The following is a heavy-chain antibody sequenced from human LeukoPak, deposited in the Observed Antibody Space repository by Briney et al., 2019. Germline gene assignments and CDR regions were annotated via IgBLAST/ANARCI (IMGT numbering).Heavy chain of an antibody. J-gene: IGHJ4*02. CDR1: GGXISYYY. CDR3: ARVSTYSSGWYGIDY. D-gene: IGHD6-19*01. CDR2: IYYSGST. V-gene: IGHV4-59*08. Sequence: SETLSLTCTVSGGXISYYYWSWIRQPPGKGLELIGYIYYSGSTNYNPSLKSRVTISVDTSKNQFSLKLSSVTAADTAVYYCARVSTYSSGWYGIDYWGQGTLVTVSS.